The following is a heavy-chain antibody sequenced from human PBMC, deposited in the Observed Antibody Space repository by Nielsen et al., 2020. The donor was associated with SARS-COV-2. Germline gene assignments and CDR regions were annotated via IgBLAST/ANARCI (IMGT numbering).Heavy chain of an antibody. Sequence: GGSLRLSCAASGFTFSSYEMNWVRQAPGKGLEWVSYISSSSSYIYYADSVKGRFTISRDNAKNSLYLQMNSLRAEDTAVYYCARDSSEPVTPFAYWGQGTLVTVSS. J-gene: IGHJ4*02. CDR2: ISSSSSYI. CDR1: GFTFSSYE. CDR3: ARDSSEPVTPFAY. V-gene: IGHV3-21*05. D-gene: IGHD4-23*01.